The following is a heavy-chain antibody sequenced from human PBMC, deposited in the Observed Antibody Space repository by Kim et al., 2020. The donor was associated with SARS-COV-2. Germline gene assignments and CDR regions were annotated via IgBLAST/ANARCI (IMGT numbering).Heavy chain of an antibody. D-gene: IGHD5-18*01. Sequence: GGSLRLSCAASGFTFSSYGMHWVRQAPGKGLEWVAVISYDGSNKYYADSVKGRFTISRDNSKNTLYLQMNSLRAEDTAVYYCAKAAMVAGSGFDPWGQGTLVTVSS. J-gene: IGHJ5*02. CDR2: ISYDGSNK. CDR1: GFTFSSYG. V-gene: IGHV3-30*18. CDR3: AKAAMVAGSGFDP.